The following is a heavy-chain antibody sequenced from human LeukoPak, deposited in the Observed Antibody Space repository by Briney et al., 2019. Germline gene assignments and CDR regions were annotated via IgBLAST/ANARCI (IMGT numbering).Heavy chain of an antibody. J-gene: IGHJ4*02. D-gene: IGHD3-9*01. V-gene: IGHV3-21*01. Sequence: GGSLRLSCAASGFTFSSYSMNWVRQAPGKGLKWFSSISSSSSYIYYADSVKGRFTISRDNAKNSLYLQMSSLRAEDTAIYYCARLYDILTGAFDYWGQGTLVTVSS. CDR2: ISSSSSYI. CDR3: ARLYDILTGAFDY. CDR1: GFTFSSYS.